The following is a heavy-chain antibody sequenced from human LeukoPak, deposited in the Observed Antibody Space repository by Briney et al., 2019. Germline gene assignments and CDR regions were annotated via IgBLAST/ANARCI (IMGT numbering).Heavy chain of an antibody. CDR3: ARDLGVVVVAALDY. CDR1: GFTFSSYA. Sequence: GGSLRLSCAASGFTFSSYAMHWVRQAPGKGLEWVAVISYDGSNKYYADSVKGRFTISRDNSKNTLYLQMNSLRAEDTAVYYCARDLGVVVVAALDYCGQGTLVTVSS. CDR2: ISYDGSNK. J-gene: IGHJ4*02. D-gene: IGHD2-15*01. V-gene: IGHV3-30-3*01.